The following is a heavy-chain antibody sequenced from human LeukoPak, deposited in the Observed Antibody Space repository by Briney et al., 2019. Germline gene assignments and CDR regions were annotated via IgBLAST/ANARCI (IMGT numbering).Heavy chain of an antibody. Sequence: SETLSLTCTVSGGSISSYYWSWIRRPPGKGLEWIGYIYYSGSTNYNPSLKSRVTISVDTSKNQFSLKLSSVTAADTAVYYCALGGRVGSYYDSSGYYCNYWGQGTLVTVSS. J-gene: IGHJ4*02. CDR1: GGSISSYY. V-gene: IGHV4-59*01. D-gene: IGHD3-22*01. CDR3: ALGGRVGSYYDSSGYYCNY. CDR2: IYYSGST.